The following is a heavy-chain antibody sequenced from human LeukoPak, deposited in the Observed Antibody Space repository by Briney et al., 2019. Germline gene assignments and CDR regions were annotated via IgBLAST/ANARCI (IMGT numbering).Heavy chain of an antibody. J-gene: IGHJ6*02. V-gene: IGHV1-2*02. CDR1: GYTFTGYY. D-gene: IGHD6-25*01. Sequence: GASVKVSCKASGYTFTGYYMHWVRQAPGQGLEWMGWINPNSDGTNYAQKFQGRVTMTRDTSISTAYMELSRLRSDDTAVYYCARDLGSATRGRSYYYYGMDVWGQGTTVTVPS. CDR2: INPNSDGT. CDR3: ARDLGSATRGRSYYYYGMDV.